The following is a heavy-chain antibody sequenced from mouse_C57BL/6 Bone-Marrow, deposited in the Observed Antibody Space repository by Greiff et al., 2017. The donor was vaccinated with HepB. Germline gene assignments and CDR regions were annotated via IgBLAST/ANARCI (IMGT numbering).Heavy chain of an antibody. CDR1: GFTFSSYA. J-gene: IGHJ4*01. D-gene: IGHD2-1*01. CDR2: ISDGGSYT. Sequence: DVKLVESGGGLVKPGGSLKLSCAASGFTFSSYAMSWVRQTPEKRLEWVATISDGGSYTYYPDNVKGRFTISRDNAKNNLYLQMSHLKSEDTAMYYCARGGNGNYSMDYWGQGTSVTVSS. CDR3: ARGGNGNYSMDY. V-gene: IGHV5-4*03.